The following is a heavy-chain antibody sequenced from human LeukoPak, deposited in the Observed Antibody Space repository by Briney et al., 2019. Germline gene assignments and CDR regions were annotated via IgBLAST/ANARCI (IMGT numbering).Heavy chain of an antibody. Sequence: GASVKVSCKASGYTFTNYGISWVRQAPGQGDEWMGWISAYNGNTYYVQKLHGRVTMSTDTSTSTAYMELRSLRSDDTAVYYCARDDSGYSSSYYGFDHWGQGTLDTVSS. CDR3: ARDDSGYSSSYYGFDH. J-gene: IGHJ4*02. CDR2: ISAYNGNT. CDR1: GYTFTNYG. V-gene: IGHV1-18*01. D-gene: IGHD6-13*01.